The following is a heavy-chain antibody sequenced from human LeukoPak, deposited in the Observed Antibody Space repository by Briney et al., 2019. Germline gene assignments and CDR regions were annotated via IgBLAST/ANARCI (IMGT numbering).Heavy chain of an antibody. CDR2: IYTSGST. CDR1: GGSISSGSYY. D-gene: IGHD1-7*01. Sequence: SETLSLTCTVSGGSISSGSYYWSWIRQPAGKGLEWIGRIYTSGSTNYNPSLKSRVTISVDTSKNQFSLKLSSVTAADTAVYYCARGDWNYQRGPGAFDIWGQGTMVTVSS. CDR3: ARGDWNYQRGPGAFDI. J-gene: IGHJ3*02. V-gene: IGHV4-61*02.